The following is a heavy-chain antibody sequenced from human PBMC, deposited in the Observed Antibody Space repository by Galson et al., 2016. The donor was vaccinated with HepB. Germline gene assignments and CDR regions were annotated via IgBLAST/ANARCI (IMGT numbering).Heavy chain of an antibody. V-gene: IGHV3-23*01. CDR1: GFTFTSYA. CDR3: AKAGYNSHERNNWFDS. CDR2: VSGSGGST. Sequence: SLRLSCAASGFTFTSYAMSWVRQAPGKGLEWLSSVSGSGGSTCYADSVRGRFIISRDSSKNTLYLQMNTLRGDDTALYYCAKAGYNSHERNNWFDSWGQGTLVTVSS. D-gene: IGHD1-20*01. J-gene: IGHJ5*01.